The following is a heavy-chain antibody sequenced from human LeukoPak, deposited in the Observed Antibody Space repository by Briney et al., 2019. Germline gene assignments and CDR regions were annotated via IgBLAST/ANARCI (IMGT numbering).Heavy chain of an antibody. CDR1: GFTFSSYW. CDR2: IKQDGSDK. Sequence: GGSLRLSCAASGFTFSSYWMSWVRQAPGKGLEWVANIKQDGSDKYYVDSVKGRFTISRDNAQNSLYLQMNSLRAEDTAVYYCARELTTGATHVYWGQGTLVTVSS. D-gene: IGHD4-17*01. V-gene: IGHV3-7*01. J-gene: IGHJ4*02. CDR3: ARELTTGATHVY.